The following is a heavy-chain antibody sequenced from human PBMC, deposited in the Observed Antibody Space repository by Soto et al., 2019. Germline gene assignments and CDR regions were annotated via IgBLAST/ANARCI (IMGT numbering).Heavy chain of an antibody. D-gene: IGHD3-10*01. Sequence: VQLLESGGGLIQPGGSLRLSCAASGFTFSSYALSWVRQAPGKGLQCVSTVSGNGLSTYYADSVKGRFTISRDNSRNTLYLQMNSLRAEDTAVYYCAKVQGSGSGLYYFHYYGMDVWGQGTTVTVSS. CDR2: VSGNGLST. CDR1: GFTFSSYA. V-gene: IGHV3-23*01. CDR3: AKVQGSGSGLYYFHYYGMDV. J-gene: IGHJ6*02.